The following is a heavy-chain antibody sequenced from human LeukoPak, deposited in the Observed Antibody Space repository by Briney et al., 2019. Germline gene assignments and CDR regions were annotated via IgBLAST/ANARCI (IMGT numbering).Heavy chain of an antibody. D-gene: IGHD3-16*02. CDR3: ATYDYVWGSYRPPFDY. CDR1: GFTFSSYG. J-gene: IGHJ4*02. CDR2: IWYDGSNK. V-gene: IGHV3-33*01. Sequence: GGSLGLSCGASGFTFSSYGMHWVRQAPGKGLEWVAVIWYDGSNKYYADSVKGRFTISRDNSKNTLYLQMNSLRAEDTAVYYCATYDYVWGSYRPPFDYWGQGTLVTVSS.